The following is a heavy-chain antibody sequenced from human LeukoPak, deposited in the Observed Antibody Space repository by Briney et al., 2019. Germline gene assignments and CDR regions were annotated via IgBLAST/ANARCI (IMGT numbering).Heavy chain of an antibody. D-gene: IGHD5-24*01. CDR3: AKFMAQYYYYYYYMDV. Sequence: PGGSLRLSCAASGFTFSSYGMHWVRQAPGKGLEWVSAISGSGGSTYYADSVKGRFTISRDNSKNTLYLQMNSLRAEDTAVYYCAKFMAQYYYYYYYMDVWGKGTTVTVSS. J-gene: IGHJ6*03. CDR2: ISGSGGST. CDR1: GFTFSSYG. V-gene: IGHV3-23*01.